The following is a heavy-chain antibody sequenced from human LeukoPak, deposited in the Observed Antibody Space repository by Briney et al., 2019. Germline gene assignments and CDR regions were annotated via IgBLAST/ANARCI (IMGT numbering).Heavy chain of an antibody. J-gene: IGHJ4*02. D-gene: IGHD2-2*01. CDR1: GFTFSSYS. Sequence: PGGSLRLSCAASGFTFSSYSMNWVRQAPGKGLEWVSSISSSSSYIYYADSVKGRFTISRDNAKNSLYLLMNSLRAEDTAVYYCARSKGIVVVPAAMSYWGQGTLVTVSS. V-gene: IGHV3-21*01. CDR2: ISSSSSYI. CDR3: ARSKGIVVVPAAMSY.